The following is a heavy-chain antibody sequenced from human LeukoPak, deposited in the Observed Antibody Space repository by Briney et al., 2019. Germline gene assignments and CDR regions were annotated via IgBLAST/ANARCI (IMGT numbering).Heavy chain of an antibody. CDR3: TSRGSLLDGNDY. J-gene: IGHJ4*02. Sequence: GRSLKLSCTASGFTFGDYAMSWFRQAPGKGLEWVGFIRSKAYGGTTEYAASVKGRFTISRDDSKSIAYLQMNSLKTEDTAVYYCTSRGSLLDGNDYWGQGTLVTVSS. CDR2: IRSKAYGGTT. CDR1: GFTFGDYA. V-gene: IGHV3-49*03. D-gene: IGHD1-26*01.